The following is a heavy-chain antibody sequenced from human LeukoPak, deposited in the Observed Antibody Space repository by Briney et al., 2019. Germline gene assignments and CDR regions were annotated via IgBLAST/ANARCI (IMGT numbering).Heavy chain of an antibody. CDR3: ARNDDLIDYSGPGGDAFDI. V-gene: IGHV1-2*02. CDR1: GYTFTGYY. CDR2: INPNSGGT. Sequence: ASVKVSCKASGYTFTGYYMHWVRQAPGQGLEWMGWINPNSGGTNYAQKFQGRVTMTRDTSISTAYMELSRLRSDDTAVYYCARNDDLIDYSGPGGDAFDIWGQGTVVTVSS. D-gene: IGHD4-11*01. J-gene: IGHJ3*02.